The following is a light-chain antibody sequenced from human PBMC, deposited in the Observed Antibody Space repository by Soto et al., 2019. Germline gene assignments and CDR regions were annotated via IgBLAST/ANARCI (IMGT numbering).Light chain of an antibody. CDR3: SSYTSSSTIV. J-gene: IGLJ1*01. Sequence: QSLLTQPPSASWSPGQSVSISCTGTSSDVGGYNYVSWYQQHPGKAPKLMIYEVSNRPSGVSNRFSGSKSGNTASLTISGLQAEEEADYYCSSYTSSSTIVFGTGTKVTVL. CDR1: SSDVGGYNY. CDR2: EVS. V-gene: IGLV2-14*01.